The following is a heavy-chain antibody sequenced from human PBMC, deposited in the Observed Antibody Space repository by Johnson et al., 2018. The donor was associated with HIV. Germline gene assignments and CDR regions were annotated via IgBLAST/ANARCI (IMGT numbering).Heavy chain of an antibody. V-gene: IGHV3-20*04. CDR3: ARDQGYNGFEPDAFDI. CDR2: INWSGGGT. Sequence: VQLVESGGGVVRPGGSLRLSCAASGFTFDDYGMSWVRQVPGKGLEWVPGINWSGGGTAYADSVKGRFTVSRDNSKNTLYLQMNSLRAEDTAVYFCARDQGYNGFEPDAFDIWGRGTMVTVSS. J-gene: IGHJ3*02. CDR1: GFTFDDYG. D-gene: IGHD5-12*01.